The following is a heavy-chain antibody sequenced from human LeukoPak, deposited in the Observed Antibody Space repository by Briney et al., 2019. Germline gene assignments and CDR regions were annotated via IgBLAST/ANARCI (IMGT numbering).Heavy chain of an antibody. J-gene: IGHJ4*02. CDR3: ARGERDFDY. V-gene: IGHV3-49*04. Sequence: PGGSLRLSCRFSGLSFGDSAVTWVRQAPGKGLEWVGCTRSKVYRGSTDYAASVKDRFIISRDESKSIAYLQMGRLRTEDTAVYYCARGERDFDYWGQGTLVTVSS. CDR2: TRSKVYRGST. CDR1: GLSFGDSA. D-gene: IGHD3-16*01.